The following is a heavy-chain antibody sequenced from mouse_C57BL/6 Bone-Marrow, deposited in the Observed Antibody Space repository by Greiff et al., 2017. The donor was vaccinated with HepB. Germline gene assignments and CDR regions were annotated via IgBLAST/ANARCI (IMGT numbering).Heavy chain of an antibody. Sequence: EVQRVESGGDLVKPGGSLKLSCAASGFTFSSYGMSWVRQTPDKRLEWVATISSGGSYTNYPDSVKGRFTISRDNAKNTLYLQMSSLKSEDTAMYYCARILRESFAYWGQGTLVTVSA. CDR2: ISSGGSYT. CDR3: ARILRESFAY. D-gene: IGHD3-1*01. CDR1: GFTFSSYG. V-gene: IGHV5-6*01. J-gene: IGHJ3*01.